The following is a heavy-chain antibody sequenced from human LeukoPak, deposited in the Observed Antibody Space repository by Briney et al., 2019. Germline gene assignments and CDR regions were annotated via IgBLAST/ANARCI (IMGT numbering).Heavy chain of an antibody. D-gene: IGHD3-10*01. CDR3: AKNSLGGVH. CDR2: ISGSGGST. V-gene: IGHV3-23*01. J-gene: IGHJ4*02. Sequence: GGSLRLSCAASGFTFSRYAMSWVRQAPGKGLEWVSAISGSGGSTYYADSVKGRFTNSGDNSKNTLYLQMNSLRAEDTAVYYCAKNSLGGVHWGQGTLVTVSS. CDR1: GFTFSRYA.